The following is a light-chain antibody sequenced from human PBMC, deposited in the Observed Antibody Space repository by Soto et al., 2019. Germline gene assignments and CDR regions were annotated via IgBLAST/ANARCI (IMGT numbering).Light chain of an antibody. J-gene: IGKJ2*01. CDR1: QDTNVY. CDR3: QHGYVAPYN. CDR2: SAS. Sequence: DIQMTQSPSSVSASVGDTVTITCRASQDTNVYLNWYQQKPGEVPKLIIYSASSLHSGVPSRFTGSGSETDFTLTIRSLQPEDFATYYCQHGYVAPYNFGQGTKV. V-gene: IGKV1-39*01.